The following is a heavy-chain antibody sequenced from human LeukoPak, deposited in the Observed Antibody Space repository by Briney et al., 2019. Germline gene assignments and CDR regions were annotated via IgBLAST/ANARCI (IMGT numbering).Heavy chain of an antibody. CDR3: AGLGVRGVSRDQPVPSY. V-gene: IGHV4-39*07. D-gene: IGHD3-10*01. J-gene: IGHJ4*02. Sequence: SETLSLTCTVSGGSISSSSYYWGWLRQPPGKGLEWIGSIYYSGSTYYNPSLKSLLTISVDTSKNQFSLKLSSVTAADTAVYYCAGLGVRGVSRDQPVPSYWGQGTLVTVSS. CDR2: IYYSGST. CDR1: GGSISSSSYY.